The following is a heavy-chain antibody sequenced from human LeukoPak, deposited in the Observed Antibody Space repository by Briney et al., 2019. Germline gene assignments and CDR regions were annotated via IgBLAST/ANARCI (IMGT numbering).Heavy chain of an antibody. V-gene: IGHV3-7*01. CDR1: GFTFSSYW. CDR3: ARARGSSWYLGAFDI. Sequence: GGSLRLSCAASGFTFSSYWMSWVRQAPGKGLEWVANIKQDGSEKYYVDSVKGRFTISRDNAKNSLYLQMNSLRAEDTAVYYCARARGSSWYLGAFDIWGQGTMVTVSS. CDR2: IKQDGSEK. J-gene: IGHJ3*02. D-gene: IGHD6-13*01.